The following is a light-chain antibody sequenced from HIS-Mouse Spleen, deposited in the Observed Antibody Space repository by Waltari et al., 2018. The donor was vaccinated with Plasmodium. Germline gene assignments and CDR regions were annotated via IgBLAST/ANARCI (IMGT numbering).Light chain of an antibody. CDR1: SSDVGSYNL. CDR2: EGS. CDR3: CSYAGSRMV. J-gene: IGLJ2*01. Sequence: QSALTQPASVSGSPGQSITISCTGTSSDVGSYNLVSWYQQHPGKAPKPMIYEGSKRPSWVSNRFSGSKSGNTASLTISGLQAEDEADYYCCSYAGSRMVFGGGTKLTVL. V-gene: IGLV2-23*01.